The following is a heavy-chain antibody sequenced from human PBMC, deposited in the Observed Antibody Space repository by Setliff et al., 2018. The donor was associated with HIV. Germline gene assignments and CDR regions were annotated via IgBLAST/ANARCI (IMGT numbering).Heavy chain of an antibody. CDR1: GGSFTNYF. CDR3: VTSSSWSSRLNF. V-gene: IGHV4-34*01. D-gene: IGHD2-2*01. Sequence: LSLTCAVYGGSFTNYFWSWIRQSPGKGLEWIGEINHSGRTKYNPSLKSRVTMSVDTSKNQFSLKLKSVTAADTAVYYCVTSSSWSSRLNFWGPGMLVTVSS. CDR2: INHSGRT. J-gene: IGHJ4*02.